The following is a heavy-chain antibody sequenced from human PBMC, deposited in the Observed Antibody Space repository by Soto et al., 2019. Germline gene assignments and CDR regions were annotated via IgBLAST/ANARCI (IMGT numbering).Heavy chain of an antibody. CDR1: GFTFTSYW. V-gene: IGHV3-74*01. Sequence: EVQLVESEGGLVQPGGSLRLSCAASGFTFTSYWMHWVRQAPGKGLVWVSRINTDGSSTSYADSVKGRFTISRDNAKNTLYLQMNSLRAEDTAVYYCARAIAVAGTGGFYWGQGTLVTVSS. CDR3: ARAIAVAGTGGFY. J-gene: IGHJ4*02. CDR2: INTDGSST. D-gene: IGHD6-19*01.